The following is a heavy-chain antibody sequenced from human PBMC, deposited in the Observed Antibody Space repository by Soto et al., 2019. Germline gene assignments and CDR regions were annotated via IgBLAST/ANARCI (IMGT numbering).Heavy chain of an antibody. CDR3: ARRPPIRIAVAGSKYNWFDP. D-gene: IGHD6-19*01. Sequence: SETLSLTCAVYGGSFSGYYWGWIRQPPGKGLEWIGEINHSGSTNYNPSLKSRVTISVDTSKNQFSLKLSSVTAADTAVYYCARRPPIRIAVAGSKYNWFDPWGQGTLVTVSS. CDR2: INHSGST. J-gene: IGHJ5*02. CDR1: GGSFSGYY. V-gene: IGHV4-34*01.